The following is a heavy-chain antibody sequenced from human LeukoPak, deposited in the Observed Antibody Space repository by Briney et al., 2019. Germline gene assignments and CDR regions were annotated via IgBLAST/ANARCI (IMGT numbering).Heavy chain of an antibody. J-gene: IGHJ5*02. V-gene: IGHV3-21*01. CDR1: GFTFSSYS. CDR3: ARDGDDILTGYYSQNWFDP. CDR2: ISSSSSYI. Sequence: PGGSLRLSCAASGFTFSSYSMNWVRQAPGKGLEWVSSISSSSSYIYYADSVKGRFTISRDSAKNSLYLQMNSLRAEDTAVYYCARDGDDILTGYYSQNWFDPWGQGTLVTVSS. D-gene: IGHD3-9*01.